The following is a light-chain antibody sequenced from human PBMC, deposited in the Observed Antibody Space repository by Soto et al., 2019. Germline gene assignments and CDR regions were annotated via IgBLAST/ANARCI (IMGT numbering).Light chain of an antibody. V-gene: IGKV1-27*01. CDR1: QGVSNY. J-gene: IGKJ3*01. CDR3: QRYHSPLFT. CDR2: AAS. Sequence: DIQMTQSPSSLSASVGDRVTITCRTSQGVSNYLAWYQQKPGKVPKLLIYAASTLQSGVPSRFSGSGSGTDFTLTIRSMQTEHVANYSCQRYHSPLFTFGPGTKVDIK.